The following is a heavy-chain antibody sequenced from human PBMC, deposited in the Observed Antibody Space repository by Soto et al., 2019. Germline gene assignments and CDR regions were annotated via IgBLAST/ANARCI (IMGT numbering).Heavy chain of an antibody. D-gene: IGHD3-3*01. CDR1: GGSISSGGYY. J-gene: IGHJ4*02. CDR2: IYYSGST. CDR3: ARVFASESITIFGVVIVYFDY. V-gene: IGHV4-31*03. Sequence: SETLSLTCTVSGGSISSGGYYWSWIRQHPGKGLEWIGYIYYSGSTYYNPSLKSRVTISVDTSKNQFSLKLSSVTAADTAVYYCARVFASESITIFGVVIVYFDYWGQGTLVTSPQ.